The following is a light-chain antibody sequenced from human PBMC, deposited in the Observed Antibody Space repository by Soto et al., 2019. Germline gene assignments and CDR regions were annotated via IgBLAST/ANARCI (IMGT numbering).Light chain of an antibody. CDR3: QQYHSNSIT. V-gene: IGKV1-5*01. CDR1: QSINRW. Sequence: DIPLTQSPSSLSASVGDRVTITCRASQSINRWLAWYQQKPGKAPTLLISDASTLGSGVPSRFSGTGSGTEFTLTISSLQPDDFATYYCQQYHSNSITFGQGSRLEIK. J-gene: IGKJ5*01. CDR2: DAS.